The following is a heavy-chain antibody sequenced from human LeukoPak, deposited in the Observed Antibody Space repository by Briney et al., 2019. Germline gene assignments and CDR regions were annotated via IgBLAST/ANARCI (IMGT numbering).Heavy chain of an antibody. CDR3: ARHSPSSRWPYFPDDY. J-gene: IGHJ4*02. Sequence: SETLSLTCTVSGGSISSYYWSWIRQPPGKGLEWIGSIYYSGSTYYNPSLKSRVTISVDTSKNQFSLKLSSVTAADTAVYYCARHSPSSRWPYFPDDYWGQGTLVTVSS. CDR2: IYYSGST. CDR1: GGSISSYY. V-gene: IGHV4-39*01. D-gene: IGHD5-24*01.